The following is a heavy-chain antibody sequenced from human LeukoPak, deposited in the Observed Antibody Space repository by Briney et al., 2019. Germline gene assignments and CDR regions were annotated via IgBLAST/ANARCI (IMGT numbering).Heavy chain of an antibody. D-gene: IGHD6-19*01. CDR2: IYSGGST. Sequence: PGGSLRPSCAASGFTVSSNYMSWVRQAPGKGLEWVSVIYSGGSTYYADSVKGRFTISRDNSKNTLYLQMNSLRAEDTAVYYCASDSSGWYGFDYWGQGTLVTVSS. V-gene: IGHV3-53*01. J-gene: IGHJ4*02. CDR3: ASDSSGWYGFDY. CDR1: GFTVSSNY.